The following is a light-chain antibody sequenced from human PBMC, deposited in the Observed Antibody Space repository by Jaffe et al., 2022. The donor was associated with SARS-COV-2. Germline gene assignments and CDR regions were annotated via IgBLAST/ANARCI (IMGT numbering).Light chain of an antibody. CDR3: QQHSDWPLT. CDR2: DAS. Sequence: IVLTQSPATLSLSPGERATLSCRASLSVSRYIAWYQQKPGQAPTLLIYDASTRATGVSARFSGSGSGTDFTLTISSLEPEDFALYYCQQHSDWPLTFGGGTKVEFK. V-gene: IGKV3-11*01. J-gene: IGKJ4*01. CDR1: LSVSRY.